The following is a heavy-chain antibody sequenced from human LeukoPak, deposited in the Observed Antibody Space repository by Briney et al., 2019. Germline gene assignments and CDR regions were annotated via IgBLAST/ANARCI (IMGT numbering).Heavy chain of an antibody. Sequence: PGGSLRLSCAASGFTFSSYTMNWVRQAPGKGLEWVANIKQDGSEKYYVDSVKGRFTISRDNAKNSLYLQMNSLRAGDTAVYYCARWDGDYEGAEWFDPWGQGTLGTVSS. V-gene: IGHV3-7*01. D-gene: IGHD4-17*01. CDR1: GFTFSSYT. J-gene: IGHJ5*02. CDR2: IKQDGSEK. CDR3: ARWDGDYEGAEWFDP.